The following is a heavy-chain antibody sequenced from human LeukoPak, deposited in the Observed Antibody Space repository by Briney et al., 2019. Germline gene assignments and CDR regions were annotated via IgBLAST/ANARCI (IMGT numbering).Heavy chain of an antibody. CDR2: ISDDGDSQ. CDR3: ARGLVVVVRMDWFDP. CDR1: GFNFNKYA. Sequence: PGGSLRLSCEASGFNFNKYAIHWVRRAPGKGLEWVAVISDDGDSQHYADSVRGRFTISKDTSTNTVFLQMTSLTTDDTAVYYCARGLVVVVRMDWFDPWGQGTLVIVSS. D-gene: IGHD2-15*01. J-gene: IGHJ5*02. V-gene: IGHV3-30*01.